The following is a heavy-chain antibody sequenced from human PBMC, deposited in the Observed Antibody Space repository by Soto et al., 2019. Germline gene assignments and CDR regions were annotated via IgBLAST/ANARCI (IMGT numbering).Heavy chain of an antibody. CDR3: AXGGPYQLLSDFDY. V-gene: IGHV3-64*01. D-gene: IGHD2-2*01. CDR1: GFSFSNYA. J-gene: IGHJ4*02. Sequence: EVQLEESGGILVQPGESLRLSCVASGFSFSNYAMHWVRQAPGKGLEFVSAISNNGGSTYYANSVKGRFTISRDNSKNTLYLQMGSLRAEDMAVYYCAXGGPYQLLSDFDYWGQGTLVTVSS. CDR2: ISNNGGST.